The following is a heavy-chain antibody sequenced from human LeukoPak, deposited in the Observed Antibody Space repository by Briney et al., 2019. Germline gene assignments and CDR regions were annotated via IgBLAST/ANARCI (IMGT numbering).Heavy chain of an antibody. V-gene: IGHV4-61*02. J-gene: IGHJ4*02. CDR2: IYTSGST. CDR3: ARDVVLMVYATTRVDYFDY. CDR1: GGSISSSNYY. D-gene: IGHD2-8*01. Sequence: PSETLSLTCTVSGGSISSSNYYWGWIRQPAGKGLEWIGRIYTSGSTNYNPSLKSRVTMSVDTSKNQFSLKLSSVTAADTAVYYCARDVVLMVYATTRVDYFDYWGQGTLVTVSS.